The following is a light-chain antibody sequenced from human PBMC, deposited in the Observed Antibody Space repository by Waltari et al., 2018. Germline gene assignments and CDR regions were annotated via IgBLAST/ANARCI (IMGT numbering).Light chain of an antibody. Sequence: EIVLTQSPGTLSLSPGERATLSCSASQSLSIYLAWYQQKPGRAPRLLIYHASSRATGVPDRFSGSGSGTDFSLTISRLEPEDFAVYYCQHYVSLPVTFGQGTKVEIK. CDR1: QSLSIY. CDR3: QHYVSLPVT. J-gene: IGKJ1*01. CDR2: HAS. V-gene: IGKV3-20*01.